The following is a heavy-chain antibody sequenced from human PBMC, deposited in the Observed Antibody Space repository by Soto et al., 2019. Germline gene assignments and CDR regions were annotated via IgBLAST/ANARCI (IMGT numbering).Heavy chain of an antibody. Sequence: LVQSGAEVKKPGASVKVSCKASGYTFTNYGISWVRQAPGQGLEWMGWISGYNGKTKYAQNLQGRVTMTTDTATTTAYMEVRSLRSDDTAVYYCARDYDYMDVWGKGTTVTVSS. CDR1: GYTFTNYG. J-gene: IGHJ6*03. CDR2: ISGYNGKT. CDR3: ARDYDYMDV. V-gene: IGHV1-18*01.